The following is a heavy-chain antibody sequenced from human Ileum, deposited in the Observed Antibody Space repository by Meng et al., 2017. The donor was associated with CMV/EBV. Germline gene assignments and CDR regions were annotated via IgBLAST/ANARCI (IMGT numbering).Heavy chain of an antibody. J-gene: IGHJ4*02. V-gene: IGHV4-30-4*08. D-gene: IGHD3-10*01. CDR3: ATRPPDITGYWGVFDY. CDR2: ISYSVHI. Sequence: QLAPPESGPGLGWPSQTLSLTCTVSGHSISSTHFFWTWIRQAPGKGLEWIGYISYSVHIDHNPSLKTRVTLSLDTSKNQISLRVNSVTHADTAVYYCATRPPDITGYWGVFDYWGQGLLVTVSS. CDR1: GHSISSTHFF.